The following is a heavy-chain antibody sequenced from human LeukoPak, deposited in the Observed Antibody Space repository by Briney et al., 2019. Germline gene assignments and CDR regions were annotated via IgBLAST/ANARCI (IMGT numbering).Heavy chain of an antibody. J-gene: IGHJ4*02. Sequence: GGSLRLSCAASGFTFSSYWMHWVRQAPGKGLVWVSRISGDGSSTTYVDSVMGRFTISRDNAKNTLYLQLNSVRAEDTAVYYCARGNIAAAGIHYWGQGTLVIVSS. CDR3: ARGNIAAAGIHY. D-gene: IGHD6-13*01. CDR1: GFTFSSYW. V-gene: IGHV3-74*01. CDR2: ISGDGSST.